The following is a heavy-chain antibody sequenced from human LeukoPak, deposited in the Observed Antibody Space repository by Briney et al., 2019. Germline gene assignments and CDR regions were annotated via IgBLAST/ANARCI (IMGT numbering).Heavy chain of an antibody. J-gene: IGHJ2*01. V-gene: IGHV1-69*05. CDR2: IIPIFGTA. CDR3: ARTPQDYGGNPPDL. CDR1: GGTFSSYA. Sequence: SVKVSCKASGGTFSSYAISWVRQAPGQGLEWMGGIIPIFGTANYAQKFQGRVTITTDESTSTAYMGLSSLRSEDTAVYYCARTPQDYGGNPPDLWGRGTLVTVSS. D-gene: IGHD4-23*01.